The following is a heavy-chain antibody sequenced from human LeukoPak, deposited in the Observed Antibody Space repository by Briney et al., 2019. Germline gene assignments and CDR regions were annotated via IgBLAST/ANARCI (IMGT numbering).Heavy chain of an antibody. J-gene: IGHJ4*02. Sequence: PGGSLRLSCAASGFTFSAYGMHWVRQAPGKGLEWVAVTWYDGSNKYYADSVKGRFTISRDNSKSTVYLQMNSLRAEDTAVYYCAKKGSLDQWGQGTLVTVSS. CDR2: TWYDGSNK. V-gene: IGHV3-33*06. CDR3: AKKGSLDQ. D-gene: IGHD6-19*01. CDR1: GFTFSAYG.